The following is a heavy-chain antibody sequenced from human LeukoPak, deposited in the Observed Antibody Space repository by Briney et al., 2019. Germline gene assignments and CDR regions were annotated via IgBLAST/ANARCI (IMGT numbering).Heavy chain of an antibody. V-gene: IGHV4-39*07. D-gene: IGHD4-17*01. CDR1: GGSISSSSYY. CDR3: ATRMTTVTSREGAFDI. Sequence: SETLSLTCTVSGGSISSSSYYWGWIRQPPGKWLGWIGGIYYSGSTYYNPPLKSRVTISVDTSRNQFSLKLSSVTAADTAVYYCATRMTTVTSREGAFDIWGQGTMVTVSS. J-gene: IGHJ3*02. CDR2: IYYSGST.